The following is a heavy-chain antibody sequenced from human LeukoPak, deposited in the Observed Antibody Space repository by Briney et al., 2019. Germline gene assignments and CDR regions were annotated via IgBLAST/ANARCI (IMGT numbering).Heavy chain of an antibody. CDR3: ARQGAGGWYITPFDA. CDR2: IFPGDSNT. CDR1: GYYFTNYW. J-gene: IGHJ4*02. D-gene: IGHD6-19*01. V-gene: IGHV5-51*01. Sequence: GESLKISCKGSGYYFTNYWIAWVRQMPGKGLEWMVIIFPGDSNTRYSPSFQGQVTISADKSMNTAYLQWSNLKAWDTAIYYCARQGAGGWYITPFDAWGQGTLVTVSS.